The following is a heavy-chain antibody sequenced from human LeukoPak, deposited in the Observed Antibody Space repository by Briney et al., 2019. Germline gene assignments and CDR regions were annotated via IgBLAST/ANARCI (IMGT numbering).Heavy chain of an antibody. V-gene: IGHV1-69*06. CDR1: GGTFSSYA. Sequence: SVKVSCKASGGTFSSYAISWVRQAPGQGLEWMGGIIPIVGTANYAQKFQGRVTITADKSTSTAYMELSSLRSEDTAVYYCARDPPRRFWSGYYTEPGYDIWGQGTMVTVSS. CDR2: IIPIVGTA. J-gene: IGHJ3*02. D-gene: IGHD3-3*01. CDR3: ARDPPRRFWSGYYTEPGYDI.